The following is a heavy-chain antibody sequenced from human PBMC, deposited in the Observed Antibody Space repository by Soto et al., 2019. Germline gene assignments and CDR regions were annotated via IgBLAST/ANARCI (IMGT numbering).Heavy chain of an antibody. D-gene: IGHD1-26*01. V-gene: IGHV3-48*01. CDR1: GFTFSSYS. Sequence: EVQLVESGGGLVQPGGALRLSCAASGFTFSSYSMNWVRQAPGKGLEWVSYISSSSSTIYYADSVKGRFTISRDNAKNSLYLQMNSLRAEDTAVYYCARSRVGANPYYYYYYMDVWGKGTTVTVSS. J-gene: IGHJ6*03. CDR2: ISSSSSTI. CDR3: ARSRVGANPYYYYYYMDV.